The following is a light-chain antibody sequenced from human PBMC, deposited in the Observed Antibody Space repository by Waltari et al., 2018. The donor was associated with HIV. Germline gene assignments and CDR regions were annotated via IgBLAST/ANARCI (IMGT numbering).Light chain of an antibody. CDR3: VLFMGNGIWV. Sequence: QSVVTQEPSFSVYPGGAVTPTCGFRSGSVSPSSYPSWYQQTPGQAPRTLIYSTNSRSSVVPDRFSGSILGNKAALTITGAQADDESDYYCVLFMGNGIWVFGGGTKLTVL. CDR1: SGSVSPSSY. J-gene: IGLJ3*02. V-gene: IGLV8-61*01. CDR2: STN.